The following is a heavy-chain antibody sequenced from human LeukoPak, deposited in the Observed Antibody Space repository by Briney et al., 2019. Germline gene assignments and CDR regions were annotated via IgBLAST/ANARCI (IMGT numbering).Heavy chain of an antibody. J-gene: IGHJ4*02. V-gene: IGHV4-4*02. CDR2: IYHSGST. CDR1: AGSIRSSNW. D-gene: IGHD5-18*01. Sequence: TSGTLSLTCAVSAGSIRSSNWWSWVRQPPGKGLEWIGEIYHSGSTNYNPSLKSRVTISVDKSKNQFSLRLSSVTAADTAVYFCARVGPLQPQDFWGQGILVTVSS. CDR3: ARVGPLQPQDF.